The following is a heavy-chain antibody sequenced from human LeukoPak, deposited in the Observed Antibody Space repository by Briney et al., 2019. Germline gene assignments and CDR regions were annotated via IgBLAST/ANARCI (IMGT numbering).Heavy chain of an antibody. CDR3: ARGRYYDSRAFCFDY. CDR1: GYTFTSYA. D-gene: IGHD3-22*01. V-gene: IGHV1-3*01. Sequence: GASVKVSCKASGYTFTSYAMHWVRQAPGQRLEWMGWINAGNGNTRYSQKFQGRVTITRDTSASTAYMELSSLRSEDTAVHYCARGRYYDSRAFCFDYWGQGTLVTVSS. J-gene: IGHJ4*02. CDR2: INAGNGNT.